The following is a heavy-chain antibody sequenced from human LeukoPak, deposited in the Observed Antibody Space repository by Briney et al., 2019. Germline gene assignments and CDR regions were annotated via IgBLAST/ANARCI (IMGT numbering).Heavy chain of an antibody. Sequence: PSETLSLTCTVSGGSISSYYWSWIRQPPGKGLEWIGYIYYSGSTNYNPSLKSRVTISVDTSKNQFSLKLSSVTAADTAVYYCARAYSSSYRPLRYWGQGTLVTVSS. D-gene: IGHD6-13*01. CDR3: ARAYSSSYRPLRY. J-gene: IGHJ4*02. CDR2: IYYSGST. V-gene: IGHV4-59*12. CDR1: GGSISSYY.